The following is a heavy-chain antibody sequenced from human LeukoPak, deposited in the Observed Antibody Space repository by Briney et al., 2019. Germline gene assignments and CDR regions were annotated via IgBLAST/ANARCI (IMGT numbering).Heavy chain of an antibody. D-gene: IGHD3-10*01. V-gene: IGHV3-30*18. CDR1: GFTLSSYG. CDR3: AKDWYYYGSGTFIPSN. J-gene: IGHJ4*02. Sequence: GRSLRLSCAASGFTLSSYGMHWVRQAPGKGLEWVAVISYDGSKTYYADSVKGRITISRDNSKNTLYLQMNSLRAEDTAVYYCAKDWYYYGSGTFIPSNWGQGTLVTVSS. CDR2: ISYDGSKT.